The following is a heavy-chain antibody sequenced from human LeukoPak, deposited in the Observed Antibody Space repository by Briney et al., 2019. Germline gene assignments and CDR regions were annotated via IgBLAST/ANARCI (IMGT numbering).Heavy chain of an antibody. D-gene: IGHD5-18*01. Sequence: ASVKVSCKASGGTFSSYAISWVRQAPGQGLEWMGRIIPILGIANYAQKFQGRVTITADKSTSTAYMELSSLRSEDTAVYYCARVDTAMVVDYWGQGTLVTVSS. V-gene: IGHV1-69*04. J-gene: IGHJ4*02. CDR1: GGTFSSYA. CDR2: IIPILGIA. CDR3: ARVDTAMVVDY.